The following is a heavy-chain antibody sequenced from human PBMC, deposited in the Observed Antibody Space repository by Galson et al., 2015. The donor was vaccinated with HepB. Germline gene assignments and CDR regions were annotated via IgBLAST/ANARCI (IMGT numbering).Heavy chain of an antibody. CDR1: GYTFTGYY. V-gene: IGHV1-2*02. CDR2: INPNSGGT. J-gene: IGHJ4*02. Sequence: SVKVSCKASGYTFTGYYMHWVRQAPGQGLEWMGWINPNSGGTNYAQKFQGRVTMTRDTSISTAYMELSRLRSDDTAVYYCARELGGTHVRSTGPGGDDYWGRGTLVTVSS. CDR3: ARELGGTHVRSTGPGGDDY. D-gene: IGHD7-27*01.